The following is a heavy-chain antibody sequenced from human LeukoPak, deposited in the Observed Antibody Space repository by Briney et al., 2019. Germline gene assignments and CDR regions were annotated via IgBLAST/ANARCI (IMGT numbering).Heavy chain of an antibody. CDR2: ISNDGNKK. Sequence: GGSLRLSCAASGFPFSTYAMHWVRQAPGKGLEWVALISNDGNKKYYADSVKGRFTVSRDNSKNTLFLQMNSLRTEDTAVYYCARGMITFGGVIAQIDYWGQGTLVTVSS. CDR3: ARGMITFGGVIAQIDY. CDR1: GFPFSTYA. D-gene: IGHD3-16*02. J-gene: IGHJ4*02. V-gene: IGHV3-30-3*01.